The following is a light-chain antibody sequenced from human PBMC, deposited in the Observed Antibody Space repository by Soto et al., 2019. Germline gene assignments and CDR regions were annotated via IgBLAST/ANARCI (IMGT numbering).Light chain of an antibody. V-gene: IGLV2-14*01. CDR2: EVS. Sequence: QSALTQPVSVSGSPGQSITISCTGTSSDVGGYSYVSWYQQHPGKAPKLMIYEVSNRPSGVSNRFSGSKSGNTASLTISGLQAEDEADYYCSSYTSSSTLYVFGTGTKLTVL. J-gene: IGLJ1*01. CDR1: SSDVGGYSY. CDR3: SSYTSSSTLYV.